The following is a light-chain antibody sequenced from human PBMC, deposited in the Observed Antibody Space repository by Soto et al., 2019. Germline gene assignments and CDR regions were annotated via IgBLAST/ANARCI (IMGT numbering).Light chain of an antibody. CDR3: QSYDSSLSGFVV. J-gene: IGLJ2*01. CDR2: DNN. CDR1: TSNIGAGYD. Sequence: QSVLTQPPSVSGAPGQRVTISCTGGTSNIGAGYDVHWYQQLPGTAPKLLIYDNNNRPSGVPDRFSGSKSGTSASLAITGLQAEDEADYYCQSYDSSLSGFVVFGGGTQLTVL. V-gene: IGLV1-40*01.